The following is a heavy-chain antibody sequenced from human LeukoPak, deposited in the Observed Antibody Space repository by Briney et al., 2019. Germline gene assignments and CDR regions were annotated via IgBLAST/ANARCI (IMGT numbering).Heavy chain of an antibody. V-gene: IGHV3-21*01. CDR1: GFTFSSSA. CDR3: TRDRAMYYDFWSGYYAFDY. D-gene: IGHD3-3*01. CDR2: INNVGSHI. J-gene: IGHJ4*02. Sequence: GGSLRLSCAASGFTFSSSAMNWVRQAPGKGLEWVSSINNVGSHIYYAGSVRGRFTISRDNAKNSLYLQMSSLRAEDTAVYYCTRDRAMYYDFWSGYYAFDYWGQGTLVTVSS.